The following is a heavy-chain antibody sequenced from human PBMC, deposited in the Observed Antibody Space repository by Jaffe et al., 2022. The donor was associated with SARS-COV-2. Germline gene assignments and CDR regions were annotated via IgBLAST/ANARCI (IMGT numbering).Heavy chain of an antibody. CDR1: GYTFTSYA. V-gene: IGHV1-3*01. D-gene: IGHD6-13*01. CDR2: INAGNGNT. J-gene: IGHJ6*02. Sequence: QVQLVQSGAEVKKPGASVKVSCKASGYTFTSYAMHWVRQAPGQRLEWMGWINAGNGNTKYSQKFQGRVTITRDTSASTAYMELSSLRSEDTAVYYCARDLSSSWYPDDYGMDVWGQGTTVTVSS. CDR3: ARDLSSSWYPDDYGMDV.